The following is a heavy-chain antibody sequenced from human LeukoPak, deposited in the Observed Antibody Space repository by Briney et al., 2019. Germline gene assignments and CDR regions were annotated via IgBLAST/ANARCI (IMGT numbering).Heavy chain of an antibody. D-gene: IGHD3-10*01. V-gene: IGHV1-69*01. J-gene: IGHJ6*04. CDR2: ISPIFGAA. CDR3: GRDRGYYYGSGNRFDQLWPYYYYYGMDV. CDR1: VGTFSSYA. Sequence: ATVSVSCKPSVGTFSSYAVSWVREAPGQGLEWMGGISPIFGAANYAQKFQGRVTITADESTSTAYMELSSLRSEDTAVYYCGRDRGYYYGSGNRFDQLWPYYYYYGMDVWGKGTTVTVSS.